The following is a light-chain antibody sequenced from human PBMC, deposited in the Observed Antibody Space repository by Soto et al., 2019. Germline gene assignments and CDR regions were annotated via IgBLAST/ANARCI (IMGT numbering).Light chain of an antibody. J-gene: IGLJ1*01. V-gene: IGLV2-14*01. CDR1: SSDVGGYNY. Sequence: SVLTQPASVSGSPGQSITISCTGSSSDVGGYNYVSWYQQHPGKAPKLMIYEVGNRPSGVSDRFSGSKSGNTASLTISGLQAEDEADYYCSSYTSTNTLVFGTGTKVTVL. CDR3: SSYTSTNTLV. CDR2: EVG.